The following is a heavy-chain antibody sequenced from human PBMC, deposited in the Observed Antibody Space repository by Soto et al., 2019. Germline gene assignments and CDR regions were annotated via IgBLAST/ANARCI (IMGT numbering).Heavy chain of an antibody. V-gene: IGHV3-30-3*01. Sequence: PVGSLRLSCAASGFTLSSYAMHWVRQAPGKGLEWVAVISYDGSNKYYADSVKGRFTIPRDNSKNTLYLQMNSLRAEDTAVYYCAGYDSSGYYYFDYWGQGTLVTVSS. CDR3: AGYDSSGYYYFDY. CDR2: ISYDGSNK. D-gene: IGHD3-22*01. CDR1: GFTLSSYA. J-gene: IGHJ4*02.